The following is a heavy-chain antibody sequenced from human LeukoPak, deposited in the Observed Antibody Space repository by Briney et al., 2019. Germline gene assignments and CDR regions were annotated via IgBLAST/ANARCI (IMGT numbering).Heavy chain of an antibody. CDR3: AKDRTAAAGTFDY. Sequence: GGSLRLSCAASGFSFNMYAMSWVRQAPGKGLEWVAFIRYDGSNKYYADSVKGRFTISRDNSKNTLYLQMNSLRAEDTAVYYCAKDRTAAAGTFDYWGQGTLVTVSS. J-gene: IGHJ4*02. CDR2: IRYDGSNK. V-gene: IGHV3-30*02. CDR1: GFSFNMYA. D-gene: IGHD6-13*01.